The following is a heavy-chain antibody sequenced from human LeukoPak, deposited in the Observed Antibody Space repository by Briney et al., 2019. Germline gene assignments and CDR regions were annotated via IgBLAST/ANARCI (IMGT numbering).Heavy chain of an antibody. Sequence: PGGSLTLSCAASGFTFSSYGMHWVRQAPGKGLEWVAVISYDGSKKYYADSVKGRFTISRDNSKNTLYLQMNSLRAEDTAVYYCARDMSSSSRPGDYWGQGTLVTVSS. CDR3: ARDMSSSSRPGDY. V-gene: IGHV3-30*03. J-gene: IGHJ4*02. CDR1: GFTFSSYG. D-gene: IGHD6-13*01. CDR2: ISYDGSKK.